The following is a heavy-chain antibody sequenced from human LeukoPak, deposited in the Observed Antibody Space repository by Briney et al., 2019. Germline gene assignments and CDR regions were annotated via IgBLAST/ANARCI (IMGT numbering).Heavy chain of an antibody. J-gene: IGHJ4*02. Sequence: SETLSLTCTVSGGSTANYYWNWIRQPPGKGLEWIGYVYYDGGTSYSPALTSRVTISVDTSKNQFSLRLSSVTVADTAVYYCARGAWSSPRTPLKYRGQGIRVTVSS. CDR3: ARGAWSSPRTPLKY. CDR2: VYYDGGT. D-gene: IGHD2-2*01. CDR1: GGSTANYY. V-gene: IGHV4-59*01.